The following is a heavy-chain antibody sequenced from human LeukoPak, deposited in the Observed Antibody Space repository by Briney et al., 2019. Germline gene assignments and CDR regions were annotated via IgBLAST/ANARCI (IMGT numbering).Heavy chain of an antibody. V-gene: IGHV4-34*01. CDR1: GGSFSGYY. Sequence: SETLSLTCAVYGGSFSGYYWSWIRQPPGKGLEWIGEINHRGSTNYNPSLKSRVTISVTTSKNQFSLKLSSVTAADTAVYYCAREIAAARSSFDIWGQGTMVTVSS. J-gene: IGHJ3*02. CDR3: AREIAAARSSFDI. D-gene: IGHD6-13*01. CDR2: INHRGST.